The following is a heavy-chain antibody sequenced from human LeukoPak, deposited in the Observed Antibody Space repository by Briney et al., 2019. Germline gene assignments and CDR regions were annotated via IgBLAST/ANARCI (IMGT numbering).Heavy chain of an antibody. D-gene: IGHD3-10*01. Sequence: ASVKVSCKASGYTFTRCGMNWVRQAPGQGLEWMGWINTNTGNPMYAQGFTGRFVFSLDTSVSTAYLQISGLKPEDTAVYYCARGNSHGSGSPDYWGQGTLVTVSS. CDR1: GYTFTRCG. CDR3: ARGNSHGSGSPDY. V-gene: IGHV7-4-1*02. J-gene: IGHJ4*02. CDR2: INTNTGNP.